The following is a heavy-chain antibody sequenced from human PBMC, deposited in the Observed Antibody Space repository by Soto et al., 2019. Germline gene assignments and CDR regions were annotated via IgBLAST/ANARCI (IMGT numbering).Heavy chain of an antibody. CDR2: ISYDGSNK. Sequence: GGSLRLSCAASGFTFSSYGMHWVRQAPGKGLEWVAVISYDGSNKYYADSVKGRFTISRDNSKNTLYLQMNSLRAEDTAVYYCAKDQHYYGSGSYSPPDYWGQGTLVTVSS. D-gene: IGHD3-10*01. CDR1: GFTFSSYG. V-gene: IGHV3-30*18. J-gene: IGHJ4*02. CDR3: AKDQHYYGSGSYSPPDY.